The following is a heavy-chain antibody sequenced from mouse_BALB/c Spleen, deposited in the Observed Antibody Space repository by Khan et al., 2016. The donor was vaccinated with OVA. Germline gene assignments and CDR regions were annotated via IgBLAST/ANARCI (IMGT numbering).Heavy chain of an antibody. V-gene: IGHV1-77*01. Sequence: QVQLQQSGPELVKPGASVKMSCKASGYTFTDYVISWVKQRPGQGLEWIGEIYPGSVSGYYNERFKGKATLTADKSSNTVYLQLSSLTSEDSAVYFCAREGVGNYVRDFDVWGAGTTVSVSS. J-gene: IGHJ1*01. CDR3: AREGVGNYVRDFDV. CDR2: IYPGSVSG. D-gene: IGHD2-1*01. CDR1: GYTFTDYV.